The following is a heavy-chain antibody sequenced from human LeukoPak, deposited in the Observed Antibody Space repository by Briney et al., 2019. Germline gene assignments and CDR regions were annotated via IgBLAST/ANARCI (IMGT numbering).Heavy chain of an antibody. CDR3: ARDRCSSLNCYGGEVGTLDS. Sequence: SETLSLTCTVSGDSMHDHFWNWIRQPPGKGLEWIGHIYDNGYTHYTPSLESRVTMSIDTSAKYFSLRLTSVTAADTAVYYCARDRCSSLNCYGGEVGTLDSWGQGALVTVSS. CDR1: GDSMHDHF. V-gene: IGHV4-59*11. CDR2: IYDNGYT. J-gene: IGHJ4*02. D-gene: IGHD2-2*01.